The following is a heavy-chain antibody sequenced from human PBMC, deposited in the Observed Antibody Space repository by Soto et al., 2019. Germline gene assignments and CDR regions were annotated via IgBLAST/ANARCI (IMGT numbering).Heavy chain of an antibody. J-gene: IGHJ4*02. CDR3: ARCSSGWYPHY. V-gene: IGHV4-34*01. Sequence: PSETLSLTCAVYSGSFSGYYWSWIRQPPGKGLEWIGEINHSGSTNYNPSLKSRVTISVDTSKNQFSLKLSSVTAADTAVYYCARCSSGWYPHYWGQGTLVTVPQ. CDR1: SGSFSGYY. D-gene: IGHD6-19*01. CDR2: INHSGST.